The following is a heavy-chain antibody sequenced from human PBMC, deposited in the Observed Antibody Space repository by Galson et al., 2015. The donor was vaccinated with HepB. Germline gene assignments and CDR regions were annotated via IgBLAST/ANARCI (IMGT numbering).Heavy chain of an antibody. D-gene: IGHD2-2*01. CDR1: GGSISSYY. CDR2: IYTSGST. V-gene: IGHV4-4*07. Sequence: SETLSLTCTVSGGSISSYYWSWIRQPAGKGLEWIGRIYTSGSTNYNPSLKSRVTMSVDTSKNQFSLKLSSVTAADTAVYYCARDEGEYQLLLGSAGMDVWGQGTTVTVSS. CDR3: ARDEGEYQLLLGSAGMDV. J-gene: IGHJ6*02.